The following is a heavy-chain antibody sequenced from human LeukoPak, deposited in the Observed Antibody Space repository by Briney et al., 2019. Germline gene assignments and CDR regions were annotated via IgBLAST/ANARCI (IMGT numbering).Heavy chain of an antibody. CDR2: ISSSSSYI. D-gene: IGHD3/OR15-3a*01. V-gene: IGHV3-21*01. J-gene: IGHJ6*02. Sequence: GGSLRLSCAASGFTFSSYSMNWVRQAPGKGLEWVSSISSSSSYIYYADSVKGRFTISRDNAKNSLYLQMNSLRAEDTAVYYCARAGDLDCYYYYGMDVWAKGPRSPSP. CDR3: ARAGDLDCYYYYGMDV. CDR1: GFTFSSYS.